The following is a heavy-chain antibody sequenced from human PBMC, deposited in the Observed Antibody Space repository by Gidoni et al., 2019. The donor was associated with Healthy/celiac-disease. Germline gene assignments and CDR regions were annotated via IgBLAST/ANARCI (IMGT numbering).Heavy chain of an antibody. CDR1: GFTFSSYW. CDR3: ARETGAYGLLFDY. J-gene: IGHJ4*02. D-gene: IGHD7-27*01. V-gene: IGHV3-7*01. CDR2: IKQDGSEK. Sequence: EVQLVESGGGLVQPGGSLRLSCAASGFTFSSYWMSWVRQAPGKGLEWVANIKQDGSEKYYVDSVKGRFTISRDNAKNSLYLQMNSLRAEDTAVYYCARETGAYGLLFDYWGQGTLVTVSS.